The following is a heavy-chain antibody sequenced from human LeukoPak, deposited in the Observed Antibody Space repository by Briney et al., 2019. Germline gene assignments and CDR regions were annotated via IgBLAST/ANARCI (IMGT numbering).Heavy chain of an antibody. V-gene: IGHV4-59*08. CDR1: GGSISTYC. J-gene: IGHJ3*02. CDR2: IYYSGST. CDR3: ARLFSDTTTSYDVFAI. D-gene: IGHD2-2*01. Sequence: SETLSLACIVSGGSISTYCWGWIRQPPGKGLEWIGYIYYSGSTNYNPSLKSRVTISVDTSKNQFSLKLSSVTASDTAMYYCARLFSDTTTSYDVFAIWGQGTMVTVSS.